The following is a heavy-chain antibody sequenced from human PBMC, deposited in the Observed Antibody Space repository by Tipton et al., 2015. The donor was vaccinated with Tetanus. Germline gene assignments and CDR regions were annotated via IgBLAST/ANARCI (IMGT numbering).Heavy chain of an antibody. D-gene: IGHD1-26*01. CDR2: IYSSGST. CDR3: ARDQARGARGWNYFDY. Sequence: LVKPTQTLSLTCTVSGGSISSGGYYWSWIRQHPGKGLEWIGDIYSSGSTYYNPSLKSRVTMSVDTSQNQFSLKLNSVTAADAAVYYCARDQARGARGWNYFDYWGQGSPVTVSS. V-gene: IGHV4-31*03. CDR1: GGSISSGGYY. J-gene: IGHJ4*02.